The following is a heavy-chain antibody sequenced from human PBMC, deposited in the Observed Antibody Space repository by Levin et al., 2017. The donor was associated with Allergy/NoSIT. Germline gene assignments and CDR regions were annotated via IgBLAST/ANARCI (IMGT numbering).Heavy chain of an antibody. D-gene: IGHD3-9*01. Sequence: GESLKISCVVSGFAFSSYGMHWVRQAPGKGLEWVAGISDDGSKKYSADSVKGRFTISRDNFKNTLYLQMNSLRVEDTAVYYCAKVRRELVIATDAFDIWGLGTMVTVSS. CDR1: GFAFSSYG. CDR3: AKVRRELVIATDAFDI. CDR2: ISDDGSKK. J-gene: IGHJ3*02. V-gene: IGHV3-30*18.